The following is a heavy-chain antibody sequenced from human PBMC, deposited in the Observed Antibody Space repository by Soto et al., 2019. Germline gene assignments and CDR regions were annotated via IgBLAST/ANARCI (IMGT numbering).Heavy chain of an antibody. CDR3: ASSLYYYYMDV. CDR2: ISAYNGNT. V-gene: IGHV1-18*01. Sequence: ASVKVSCKASGYTFTSYGISWVRQAPGQGLEWMGWISAYNGNTNYAQKLQGRVTMTRNTSISTAYMELSSLRSEDTAVYYCASSLYYYYMDVWGKGTTVTVSS. J-gene: IGHJ6*03. CDR1: GYTFTSYG.